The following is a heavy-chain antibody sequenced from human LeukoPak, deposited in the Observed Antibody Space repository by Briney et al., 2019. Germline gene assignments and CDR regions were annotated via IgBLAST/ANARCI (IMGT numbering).Heavy chain of an antibody. V-gene: IGHV4-61*01. Sequence: SETLSLTCTVSGGSISSSSYYWGWIRQPPGKGLEWIGYIYYSGSTNYNPSLKSRVTISVDTSKNQFSLKLSSVTAADTAVYYCAREPYYIDAFDIWGQGTMVTVSS. CDR3: AREPYYIDAFDI. CDR1: GGSISSSSYY. CDR2: IYYSGST. J-gene: IGHJ3*02. D-gene: IGHD3-10*01.